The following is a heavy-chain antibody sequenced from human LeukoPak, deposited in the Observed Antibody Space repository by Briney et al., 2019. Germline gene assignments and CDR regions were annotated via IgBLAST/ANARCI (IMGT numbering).Heavy chain of an antibody. V-gene: IGHV3-21*01. D-gene: IGHD6-13*01. CDR2: ISSSSSYI. J-gene: IGHJ4*02. CDR3: ARGLNKAAGEEVRDY. CDR1: GFTFSSYS. Sequence: GGSLRLSCAASGFTFSSYSMNWVRQAPGKGLEWVSSISSSSSYIYYADSVKGRFTISRDNAKNSLYLQMNSLRAEDTAVYYCARGLNKAAGEEVRDYWGQGTLVTVSS.